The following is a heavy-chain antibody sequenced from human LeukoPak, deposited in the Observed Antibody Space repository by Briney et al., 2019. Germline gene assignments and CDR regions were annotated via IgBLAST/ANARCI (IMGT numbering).Heavy chain of an antibody. V-gene: IGHV4-59*11. CDR3: ARGRLSQGLGY. J-gene: IGHJ4*02. D-gene: IGHD3-16*01. CDR1: GGSISSHY. CDR2: IYYSGST. Sequence: SGTLSLTCTVSGGSISSHYWSWIRQPPGKGLEWIGYIYYSGSTNYNPSLKSRVTISVDTSKNQFSLKLSSVTAADTAVYYCARGRLSQGLGYWGQGTLVTVSS.